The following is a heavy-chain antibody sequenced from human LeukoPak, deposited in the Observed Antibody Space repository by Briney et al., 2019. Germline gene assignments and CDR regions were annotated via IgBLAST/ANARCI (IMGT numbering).Heavy chain of an antibody. CDR3: ARHRAYSSSSPFDY. J-gene: IGHJ4*02. D-gene: IGHD6-6*01. Sequence: SETLSLTCSVSGGSISSLYWSWIRQTPGKGLEWIGYIYYTGSTNYNPSLKSRVTMFVDMSKNQFPLRLSSVTAADTAVYYCARHRAYSSSSPFDYWGQGTLVTVSS. CDR2: IYYTGST. CDR1: GGSISSLY. V-gene: IGHV4-59*08.